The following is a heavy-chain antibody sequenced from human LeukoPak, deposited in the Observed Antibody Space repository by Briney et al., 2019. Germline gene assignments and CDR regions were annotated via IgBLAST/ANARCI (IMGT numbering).Heavy chain of an antibody. CDR2: IYTSGST. Sequence: SETLSLTCSVSGGSISSYHWSWIRQPAGKGLEWIGRIYTSGSTNYNPSLKSRVTISVDKSKNQFSMKLNSVTAADTAVYYCARDYRVIYGPEGFDPWGQGTLVTVSS. CDR3: ARDYRVIYGPEGFDP. CDR1: GGSISSYH. V-gene: IGHV4-4*07. J-gene: IGHJ5*02. D-gene: IGHD2/OR15-2a*01.